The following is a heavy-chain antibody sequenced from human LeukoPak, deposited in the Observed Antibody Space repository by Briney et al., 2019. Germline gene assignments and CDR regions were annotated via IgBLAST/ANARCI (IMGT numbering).Heavy chain of an antibody. J-gene: IGHJ6*03. CDR3: ARGFCVGDGYWASSYYYNWAS. D-gene: IGHD2-21*02. V-gene: IGHV4-39*07. CDR1: GGSISSSSYY. Sequence: PSETLSLTCTVSGGSISSSSYYWGWIRQPPGKGLEWIGSIYYSGSTYYNPSLKSRVTISVDTSKNQFSLKLSSVTAAATAVYNWARGFCVGDGYWASSYYYNWASGAKGPRSPSP. CDR2: IYYSGST.